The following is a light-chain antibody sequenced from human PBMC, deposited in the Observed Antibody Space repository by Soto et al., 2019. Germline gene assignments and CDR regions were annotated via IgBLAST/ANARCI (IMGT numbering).Light chain of an antibody. CDR3: SSYAGSNKVI. V-gene: IGLV2-8*01. Sequence: QLVLTQPPSASGSPGQSVTISCTGTSSDVGGYSYVSWYQQHPGKAPKLMTYEVSRRPSGVPARFSGSKSGNTASLTVSGLQAEDEADYYCSSYAGSNKVIFGGGTKLTVL. CDR2: EVS. CDR1: SSDVGGYSY. J-gene: IGLJ2*01.